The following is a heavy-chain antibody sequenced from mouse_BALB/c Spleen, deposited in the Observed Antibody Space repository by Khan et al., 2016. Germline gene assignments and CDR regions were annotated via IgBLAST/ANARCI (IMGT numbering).Heavy chain of an antibody. Sequence: QVQLQQSGPELVKPGASVKMSCKASGYTFTDYVISWVKQRTGQGLEWIGEIYPGSGSTYYNEKFKGKATLTADKSSNTAYMPISSLTSEDSSVYFCAKGLVAMDYWSQGTSVTVSS. CDR2: IYPGSGST. J-gene: IGHJ4*01. CDR3: AKGLVAMDY. CDR1: GYTFTDYV. V-gene: IGHV1-77*01.